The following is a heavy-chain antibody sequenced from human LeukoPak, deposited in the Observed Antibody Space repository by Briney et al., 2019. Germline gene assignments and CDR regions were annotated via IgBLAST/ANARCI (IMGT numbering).Heavy chain of an antibody. D-gene: IGHD3-3*01. Sequence: SETLSLTCTVSGGSISNGNYYWNWIRQPAGKGLEWIGRIYASGSSDYNSSLKSRVTISLDTSKNQFSLKLSSVTAADTAVYYCARVPPPAIFGVVIDYWGQGTLVTVSS. CDR1: GGSISNGNYY. CDR2: IYASGSS. V-gene: IGHV4-61*02. J-gene: IGHJ4*02. CDR3: ARVPPPAIFGVVIDY.